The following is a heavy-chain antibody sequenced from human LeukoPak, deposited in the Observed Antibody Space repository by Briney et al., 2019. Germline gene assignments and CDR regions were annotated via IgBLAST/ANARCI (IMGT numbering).Heavy chain of an antibody. J-gene: IGHJ4*02. CDR1: GFTFSSYA. CDR3: AKARYYYDSSGYAY. V-gene: IGHV3-23*01. D-gene: IGHD3-22*01. Sequence: GGSLRLSCAASGFTFSSYAMSWVRQAPGKGLEWVSAISGSGGSTYYADSVKGRFTISRDNSKNTLYLQMNGLRAEDTAVYYCAKARYYYDSSGYAYWGQGTLVTVSS. CDR2: ISGSGGST.